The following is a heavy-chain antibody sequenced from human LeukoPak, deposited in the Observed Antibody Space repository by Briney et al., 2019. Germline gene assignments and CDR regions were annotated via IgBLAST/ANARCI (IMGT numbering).Heavy chain of an antibody. D-gene: IGHD3-9*01. J-gene: IGHJ1*01. CDR1: GYTFTNYG. Sequence: GASVKVSCKSSGYTFTNYGITWVRQAPGQGLEYMGWISTYNDNAHYAQKIQARVTTTTDTSSSTAYMELRSLRSDDSAMYYCARVNYDLLITFDTWGQGTLVTVSS. CDR3: ARVNYDLLITFDT. V-gene: IGHV1-18*01. CDR2: ISTYNDNA.